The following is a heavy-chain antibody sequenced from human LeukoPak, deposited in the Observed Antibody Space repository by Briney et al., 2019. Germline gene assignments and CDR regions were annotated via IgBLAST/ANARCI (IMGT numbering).Heavy chain of an antibody. CDR3: ARAYNWNYPMDY. CDR2: IYPGDSDT. Sequence: PGESLKISCNSSGYIYTSYWIGWVRQMPGKGLEWMGIIYPGDSDTRYSPSFQGQVTISADKSVSTAYLQWSSLKASDTATYYCARAYNWNYPMDYWGQGTLVTVSS. J-gene: IGHJ4*02. CDR1: GYIYTSYW. D-gene: IGHD1-7*01. V-gene: IGHV5-51*01.